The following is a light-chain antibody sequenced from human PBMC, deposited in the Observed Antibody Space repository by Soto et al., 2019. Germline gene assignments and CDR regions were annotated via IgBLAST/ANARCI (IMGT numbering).Light chain of an antibody. CDR3: QHYGSSPRWT. V-gene: IGKV3-20*01. CDR2: GAS. CDR1: QSISSNY. J-gene: IGKJ1*01. Sequence: EIVLTQSPATLSLSPGERATLSCRAIQSISSNYLAWYQQKPGQAPRLLIYGASRRATGVPDRFSGSGSGTDFTLTISRLEPEDFAVYYCQHYGSSPRWTFGQGTKVDI.